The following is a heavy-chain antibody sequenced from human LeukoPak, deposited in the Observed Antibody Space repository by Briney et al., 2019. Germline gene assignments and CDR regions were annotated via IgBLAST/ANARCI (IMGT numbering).Heavy chain of an antibody. Sequence: HPGGSLRLXCAASGFTFDDYAMHWVRLAPGKGLESVSLINWDGSSTYYADSVKGRFTISRDNSKNSLYLQMNSLRAEDTALYYCAKDLYSAGTYYTLIYWGQGTLVTVSS. CDR3: AKDLYSAGTYYTLIY. J-gene: IGHJ4*02. CDR2: INWDGSST. CDR1: GFTFDDYA. D-gene: IGHD3-22*01. V-gene: IGHV3-43D*04.